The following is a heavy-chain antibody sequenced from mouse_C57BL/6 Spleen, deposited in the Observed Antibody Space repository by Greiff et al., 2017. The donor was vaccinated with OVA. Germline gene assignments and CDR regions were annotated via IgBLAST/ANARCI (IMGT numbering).Heavy chain of an antibody. V-gene: IGHV1-22*01. Sequence: VQLQQSGPELVKPGASVKLSCKASGYTFTDYNMHWVKQSHGKSLEWIGNINPNNGGTSSNQKFKGKATLTVNKSSSTAYMELRSLTSEECAIYYCAREGFYYEYDDPPWFAYWGQGTLVTVSA. CDR1: GYTFTDYN. D-gene: IGHD2-4*01. J-gene: IGHJ3*01. CDR3: AREGFYYEYDDPPWFAY. CDR2: INPNNGGT.